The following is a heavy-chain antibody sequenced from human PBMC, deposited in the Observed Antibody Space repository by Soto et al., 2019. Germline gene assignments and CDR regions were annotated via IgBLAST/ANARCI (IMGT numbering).Heavy chain of an antibody. Sequence: QVHLVQSGAEVKKPGASVKVSCKGSGYDFTTYGITWVRQAPGQGLAWMAWISAHNGNTDYAQKLQGRVTVTIDTSTRTAYMGLRSLGSDDSAVYYCARGRYGDYWGQGALVTVSS. D-gene: IGHD1-1*01. CDR1: GYDFTTYG. CDR2: ISAHNGNT. J-gene: IGHJ4*02. CDR3: ARGRYGDY. V-gene: IGHV1-18*01.